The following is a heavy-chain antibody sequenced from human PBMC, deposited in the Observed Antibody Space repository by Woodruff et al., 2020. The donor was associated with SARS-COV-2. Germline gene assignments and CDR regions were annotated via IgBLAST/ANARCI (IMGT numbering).Heavy chain of an antibody. Sequence: VAVISYDASNKNYADSVKGRFTISRDNSKNTLYLQMNSLRAEDTAVYYCAKDVGFSDYWGQGTLVTVSS. CDR2: ISYDASNK. CDR3: AKDVGFSDY. D-gene: IGHD1-26*01. V-gene: IGHV3-30*18. J-gene: IGHJ4*02.